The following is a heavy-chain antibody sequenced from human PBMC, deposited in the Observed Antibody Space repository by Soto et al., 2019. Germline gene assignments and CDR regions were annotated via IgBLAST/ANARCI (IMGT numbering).Heavy chain of an antibody. J-gene: IGHJ4*02. CDR1: GGSISSYY. D-gene: IGHD3-22*01. Sequence: SETLSLTCTVSGGSISSYYWSWIRQPPGKGLEWIGYIYYSGSTNYNPSLKSRVTISVDTSKNQFSLKLSSVTAADTAVYYWARVAYDSSGYYKWFDYWGQGTLVTVSS. CDR2: IYYSGST. V-gene: IGHV4-59*01. CDR3: ARVAYDSSGYYKWFDY.